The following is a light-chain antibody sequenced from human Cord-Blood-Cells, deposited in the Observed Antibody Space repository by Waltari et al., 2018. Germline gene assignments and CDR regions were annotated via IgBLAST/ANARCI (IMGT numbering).Light chain of an antibody. J-gene: IGKJ1*01. CDR3: QQYNNWPRGT. Sequence: EIVMTQHPATLSVSPGERATLSCRASQSVSSNLAWYQQKPGQAPRRLIYGASTSATVIPTRFSGSGSGTEFTLTISSLQSEDFAVYYCQQYNNWPRGTFGQGTKVEIK. CDR1: QSVSSN. CDR2: GAS. V-gene: IGKV3-15*01.